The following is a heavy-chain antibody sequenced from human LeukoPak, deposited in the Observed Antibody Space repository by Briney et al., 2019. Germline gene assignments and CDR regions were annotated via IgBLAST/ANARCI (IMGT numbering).Heavy chain of an antibody. D-gene: IGHD3-22*01. Sequence: GGSPRLSCAASGFTFSSYGMHWVRQAPGKGLEWVAVIWYDGSDKYYADSVKGRFTLSRDKSKNTLYLQMNSLRAEDTAVYYCAREDSHYYDSSGPFDYWGQGTLVTVSS. V-gene: IGHV3-33*01. CDR1: GFTFSSYG. CDR3: AREDSHYYDSSGPFDY. CDR2: IWYDGSDK. J-gene: IGHJ4*02.